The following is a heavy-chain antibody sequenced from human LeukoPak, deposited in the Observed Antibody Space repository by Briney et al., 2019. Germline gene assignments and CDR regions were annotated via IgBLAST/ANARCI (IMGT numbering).Heavy chain of an antibody. CDR1: GFTFSSYS. CDR2: ISSSSSYI. Sequence: GGSLRLSCAASGFTFSSYSMNWVRQAPGKGLEWVSSISSSSSYIYYADSVKGRFTISRDNAKNSLYLQMNSLRAEDTAVYYCARVGIYDFWSGYTSDYWGQGTLVTVSS. CDR3: ARVGIYDFWSGYTSDY. V-gene: IGHV3-21*01. J-gene: IGHJ4*02. D-gene: IGHD3-3*01.